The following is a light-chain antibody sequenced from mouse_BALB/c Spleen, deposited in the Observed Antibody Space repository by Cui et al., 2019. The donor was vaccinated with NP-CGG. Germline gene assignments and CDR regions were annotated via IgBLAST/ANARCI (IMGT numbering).Light chain of an antibody. CDR2: GTN. V-gene: IGLV1*01. CDR3: ALWYSNHWV. Sequence: QAVWTPESALPTSPGETVTLTCRSSTGSVTTSNYANWVQEKPDHLFTGLIGGTNNRVPGVPARFSGSLIGDKAALTITGAQTEDEAIYFCALWYSNHWVFGGGTQLTVL. CDR1: TGSVTTSNY. J-gene: IGLJ1*01.